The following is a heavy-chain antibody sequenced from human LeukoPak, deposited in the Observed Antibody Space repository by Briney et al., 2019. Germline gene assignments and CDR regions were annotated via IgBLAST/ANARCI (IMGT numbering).Heavy chain of an antibody. CDR1: GGSISSSSYY. V-gene: IGHV4-39*07. J-gene: IGHJ5*02. CDR3: ARGSPLSSGYYYGRDNWFDP. Sequence: SETLSLTCTVSGGSISSSSYYWGWIRQPPGKGLEWIGSIYYSGSTYYNPSLKSRVTISVDTSKNQFSLKLSSVTAADTAVYYCARGSPLSSGYYYGRDNWFDPWGQGTLVTVSS. D-gene: IGHD3-22*01. CDR2: IYYSGST.